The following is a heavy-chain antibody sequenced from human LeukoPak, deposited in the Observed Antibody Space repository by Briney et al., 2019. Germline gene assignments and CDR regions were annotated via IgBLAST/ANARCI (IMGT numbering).Heavy chain of an antibody. J-gene: IGHJ3*02. Sequence: GGSLRLSCAASGFTFSNYGLHWVRQAPGKGLEWVALISTDGSNKNYADSVKGRFTISRDNSKNTLYLQMNSLRAEDTAVYYCASRLGTGWELRPRDAFDIWGQGTMVTVSS. CDR3: ASRLGTGWELRPRDAFDI. D-gene: IGHD1-26*01. CDR2: ISTDGSNK. CDR1: GFTFSNYG. V-gene: IGHV3-30*03.